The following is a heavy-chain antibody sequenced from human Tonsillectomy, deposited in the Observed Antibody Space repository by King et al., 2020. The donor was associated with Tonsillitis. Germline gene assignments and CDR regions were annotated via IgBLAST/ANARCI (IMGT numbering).Heavy chain of an antibody. V-gene: IGHV1-46*03. D-gene: IGHD4-17*01. Sequence: QLVQSGAEVKKPGASVKVSCKASGYIFTTYDMHWVRQAPGQGLEWMGVINPRGGSTSYAQRFQGRITMTGDTSTSIVYLELSSLRSEDTAVYYCARAGTMVTSSFHFWGQGTLVTVSS. CDR1: GYIFTTYD. CDR2: INPRGGST. J-gene: IGHJ4*02. CDR3: ARAGTMVTSSFHF.